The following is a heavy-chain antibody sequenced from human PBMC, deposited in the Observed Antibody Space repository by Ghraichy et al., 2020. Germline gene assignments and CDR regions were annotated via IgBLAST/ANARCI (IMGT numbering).Heavy chain of an antibody. D-gene: IGHD2-2*01. CDR1: GYTFTSYY. V-gene: IGHV1-46*01. Sequence: ASVKVSCKASGYTFTSYYMHWVRQAPGQGLEWMGIINPSGGSTSYAQKFQGRVTMTRDTSTSTVYMELSSLRSEDTAVYYCAREELGYCSSTSCQPDNWFDPWGQGTLVTVSS. CDR3: AREELGYCSSTSCQPDNWFDP. J-gene: IGHJ5*02. CDR2: INPSGGST.